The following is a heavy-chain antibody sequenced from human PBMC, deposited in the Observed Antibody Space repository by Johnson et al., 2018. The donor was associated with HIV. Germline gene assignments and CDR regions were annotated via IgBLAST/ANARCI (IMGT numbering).Heavy chain of an antibody. J-gene: IGHJ3*02. V-gene: IGHV3-7*01. CDR1: GFTFSDHW. Sequence: VQLVESGGGLVQPGGSLKLSCAASGFTFSDHWMNWVRQAPGKGLEWVANIKEDGSEKYYVDSVKGRFTISRDNAKNSLYLQMNSLRAEDTAIYYCAKDGMVAGSGGADAFDIWGQGTMVTVSS. CDR2: IKEDGSEK. D-gene: IGHD6-19*01. CDR3: AKDGMVAGSGGADAFDI.